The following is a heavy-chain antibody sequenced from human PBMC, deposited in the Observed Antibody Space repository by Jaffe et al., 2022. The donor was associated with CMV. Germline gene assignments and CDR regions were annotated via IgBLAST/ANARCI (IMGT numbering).Heavy chain of an antibody. Sequence: EVQLLESGGGLVQPGGSLRLSCAASGFTFSSYAMSWVRQAPGKGLEWVSAISGSGGSTYYADSVKGRFTISRDNSKNTLYLQMNSLRAEDTAVYYCAKEAVPDDSSGYWIDAFDIWGQGTMVTVSS. D-gene: IGHD3-22*01. CDR3: AKEAVPDDSSGYWIDAFDI. CDR2: ISGSGGST. V-gene: IGHV3-23*01. CDR1: GFTFSSYA. J-gene: IGHJ3*02.